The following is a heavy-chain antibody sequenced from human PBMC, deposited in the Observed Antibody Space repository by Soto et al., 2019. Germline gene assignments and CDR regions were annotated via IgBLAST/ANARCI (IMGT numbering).Heavy chain of an antibody. J-gene: IGHJ6*02. CDR1: GGTFSSYA. CDR3: ARGNAAVITTYSYYYYGMDV. Sequence: QVQLVQSGAEVQKPGSSVKVSCKASGGTFSSYAISWVRQAPGQGLEWMGGIIPIFGTANYAQKFQGRVTITADESTSTAYMELSSLRSEDTAVYYCARGNAAVITTYSYYYYGMDVWGQGTTVTVSS. CDR2: IIPIFGTA. D-gene: IGHD3-22*01. V-gene: IGHV1-69*01.